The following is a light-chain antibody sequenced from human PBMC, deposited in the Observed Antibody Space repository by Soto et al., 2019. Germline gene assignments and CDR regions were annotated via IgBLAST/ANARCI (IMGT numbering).Light chain of an antibody. CDR2: DAS. V-gene: IGKV3-11*01. CDR3: QQRSNWPIT. CDR1: QSVATN. Sequence: DIVMTQSPATLSVSQGERATLSCRASQSVATNLAWYQQIPGQVPRLLIYDASNRATGIPARFSGSGSGTDFTLTISSLEPEDFAVYYCQQRSNWPITFGQGTRLEIK. J-gene: IGKJ5*01.